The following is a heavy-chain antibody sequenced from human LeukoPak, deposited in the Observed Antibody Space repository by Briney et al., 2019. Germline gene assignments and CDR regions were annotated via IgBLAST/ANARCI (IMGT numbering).Heavy chain of an antibody. CDR2: IYHSGST. CDR1: GGSISSGGYS. Sequence: SETLSLTCAVSGGSISSGGYSWSWIRQPPGKGLEWIGYIYHSGSTNYNPSLKSRVTISVDTSKNQFSLKLSSVTAADTAVYYCARGPDFWSGYPRYWGQGTLVTVSS. J-gene: IGHJ4*02. D-gene: IGHD3-3*01. CDR3: ARGPDFWSGYPRY. V-gene: IGHV4-30-2*01.